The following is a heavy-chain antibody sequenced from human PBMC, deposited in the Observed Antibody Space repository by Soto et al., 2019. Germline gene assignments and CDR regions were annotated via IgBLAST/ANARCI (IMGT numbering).Heavy chain of an antibody. CDR2: IYYRGNT. D-gene: IGHD1-26*01. Sequence: QVQLEESGPGLVKPSETLSLTCTVSGGSISSHYWSWVRQAPGKGLEWIGCIYYRGNTFYNPSLKSRGTISVETSTNQFSLKLDSVTPADTAVYYCARDGREASGIDVWGQGTAVTVSS. V-gene: IGHV4-59*11. CDR1: GGSISSHY. J-gene: IGHJ6*02. CDR3: ARDGREASGIDV.